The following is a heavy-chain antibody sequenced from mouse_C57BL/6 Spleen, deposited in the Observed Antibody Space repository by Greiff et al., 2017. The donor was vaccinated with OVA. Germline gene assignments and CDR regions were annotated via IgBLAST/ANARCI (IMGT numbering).Heavy chain of an antibody. CDR3: ARHGDYDVGWYFDV. D-gene: IGHD2-4*01. V-gene: IGHV5-6*01. Sequence: EVMLVESGGDLVKPGGSLKLSCAASGFTFSSYGMSWVRQTPDKRLEWVATISSGGSYTYYPDSVKGRFTISRDNAKNTLYLQMSSLKSEDTAMYYCARHGDYDVGWYFDVWGTGTTVTVSS. CDR2: ISSGGSYT. CDR1: GFTFSSYG. J-gene: IGHJ1*03.